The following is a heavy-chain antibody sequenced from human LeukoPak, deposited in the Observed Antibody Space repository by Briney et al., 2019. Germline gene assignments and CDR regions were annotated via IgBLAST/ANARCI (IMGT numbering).Heavy chain of an antibody. Sequence: GGSLRLSCAASGFTFSSHAMVWVRQAPGKGLEWVSFISHDGSESFHTESVKGRFTISRDNFKNTLYLQMNSLRAEDTAVYYCARGWINFDYWGQGTLVTVSS. D-gene: IGHD5-12*01. CDR1: GFTFSSHA. CDR2: ISHDGSES. CDR3: ARGWINFDY. J-gene: IGHJ4*02. V-gene: IGHV3-30-3*01.